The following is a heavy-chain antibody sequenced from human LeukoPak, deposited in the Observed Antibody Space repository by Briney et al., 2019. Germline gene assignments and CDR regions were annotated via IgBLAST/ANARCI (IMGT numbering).Heavy chain of an antibody. D-gene: IGHD4-17*01. CDR1: GYSISSGYY. CDR2: IYHSGST. Sequence: SETLSLTCTVSGYSISSGYYWGWIRQPPGKGLEWIGSIYHSGSTNYNPSLKSQVTISVDTSKNQFSLKLSSVTAADTAVYYCARPHYGDYAHNNWFDPWGQGTLVTVSS. J-gene: IGHJ5*02. V-gene: IGHV4-38-2*02. CDR3: ARPHYGDYAHNNWFDP.